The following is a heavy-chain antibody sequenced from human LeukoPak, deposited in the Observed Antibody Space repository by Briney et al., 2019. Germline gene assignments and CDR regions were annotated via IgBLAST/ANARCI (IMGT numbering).Heavy chain of an antibody. CDR1: GGSFSGYY. CDR2: INHSGST. Sequence: PSETLSLTCAVYGGSFSGYYWSWIRQPPGKGLEWIGEINHSGSTNYNPSLKSRVTISVDTSKNQFSLKLSSVTAADTAVYYCARRGGKYDSSGYRITTIDYWGQGTLVTVSS. V-gene: IGHV4-34*01. D-gene: IGHD3-22*01. J-gene: IGHJ4*02. CDR3: ARRGGKYDSSGYRITTIDY.